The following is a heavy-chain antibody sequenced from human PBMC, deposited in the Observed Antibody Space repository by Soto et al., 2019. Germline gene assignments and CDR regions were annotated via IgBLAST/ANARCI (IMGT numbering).Heavy chain of an antibody. CDR1: GYTFTSYA. J-gene: IGHJ4*02. CDR3: ASNYYGSGSYYNQAFDY. CDR2: INAGNGNT. D-gene: IGHD3-10*01. Sequence: ASVKVSCKASGYTFTSYAMHWVRQAPGQRLEWMGWINAGNGNTKYSQKFQGRVTITRDTSASTAYMELSSLRPEDTAVYYCASNYYGSGSYYNQAFDYWGQGTLVTVSS. V-gene: IGHV1-3*01.